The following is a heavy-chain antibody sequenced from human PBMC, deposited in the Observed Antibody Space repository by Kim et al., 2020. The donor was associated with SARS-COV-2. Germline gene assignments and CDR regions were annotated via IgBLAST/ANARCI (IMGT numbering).Heavy chain of an antibody. Sequence: SETLSLTCTVSGGSISSYYWSWIRHPPGNGLEWIGYIYYSGSTNYNPSLKSRVTISVDTSKNQFSLKLSSLTAADTAVYYFARMYYYGSGSYYNGFLDYWGQGTLVTVSS. CDR2: IYYSGST. D-gene: IGHD3-10*01. CDR1: GGSISSYY. CDR3: ARMYYYGSGSYYNGFLDY. J-gene: IGHJ4*02. V-gene: IGHV4-59*13.